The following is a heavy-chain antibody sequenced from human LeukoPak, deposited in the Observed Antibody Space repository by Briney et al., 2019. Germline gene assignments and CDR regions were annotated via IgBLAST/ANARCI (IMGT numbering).Heavy chain of an antibody. Sequence: PGGSLRLSCAASGITFRNFWMTWVRQAPGKGLEWVSSISSTSSYIYCAASVKGRFTISRDNAKSSLYLQMSSLRAEYTAVYYCARDKIPSAGTPRGFDPWGQGTLVTVSS. V-gene: IGHV3-21*01. CDR2: ISSTSSYI. J-gene: IGHJ5*02. D-gene: IGHD6-13*01. CDR1: GITFRNFW. CDR3: ARDKIPSAGTPRGFDP.